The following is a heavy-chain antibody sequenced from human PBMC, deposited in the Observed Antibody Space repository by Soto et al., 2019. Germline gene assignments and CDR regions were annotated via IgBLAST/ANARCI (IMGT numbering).Heavy chain of an antibody. J-gene: IGHJ4*02. CDR1: GFTFSSYA. D-gene: IGHD6-6*01. V-gene: IGHV3-64D*06. Sequence: GGSLRLSCSASGFTFSSYAMHWARQAPGQGLEYVSAISSNGGSTYYADSVKGRFTISRDNSKNTLYLQMSSLRAEDTAVYYCVKGTMPYSSSSSFDYWGQGTLVTVAS. CDR2: ISSNGGST. CDR3: VKGTMPYSSSSSFDY.